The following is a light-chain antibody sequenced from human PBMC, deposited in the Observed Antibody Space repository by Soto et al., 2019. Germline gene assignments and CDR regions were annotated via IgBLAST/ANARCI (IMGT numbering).Light chain of an antibody. CDR3: SSYAASNNLGV. J-gene: IGLJ2*01. V-gene: IGLV2-8*01. CDR2: EVS. Sequence: QSALTQPPSESGSPGQSVTISCIGTSSDVGGYNYVSWYQQHPGKAPKLMIYEVSKRPSGVPDRFSGSKSGNTASLTVSGLQDEDEADYYCSSYAASNNLGVFGGGTKLTVL. CDR1: SSDVGGYNY.